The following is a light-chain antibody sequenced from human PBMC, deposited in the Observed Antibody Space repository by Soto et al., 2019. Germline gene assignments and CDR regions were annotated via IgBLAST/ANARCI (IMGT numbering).Light chain of an antibody. CDR1: QSLSSSS. Sequence: EIVLTQSPGTLSLSPGERATLSCRASQSLSSSSLAWYQQKPGQAPIPDRFSASGSGTDFTLTISRLEPEDFAIYYCQHYGSSALYTFGQGTKLEIK. V-gene: IGKV3-20*01. J-gene: IGKJ2*01. CDR3: QHYGSSALYT.